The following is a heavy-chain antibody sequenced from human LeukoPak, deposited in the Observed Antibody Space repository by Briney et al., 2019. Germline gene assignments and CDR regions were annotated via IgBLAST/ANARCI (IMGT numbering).Heavy chain of an antibody. CDR2: VNPNTGGT. CDR1: GYTFTDYY. J-gene: IGHJ4*02. V-gene: IGHV1-2*02. Sequence: GASVKVSCKTSGYTFTDYYIHWIRQAPGQGLEWMGWVNPNTGGTHFAQMFQGKVTMTRDTSISTAYMELSRLRSDDTAVYYCARDSNHNYWGQGTLVTVSS. CDR3: ARDSNHNY.